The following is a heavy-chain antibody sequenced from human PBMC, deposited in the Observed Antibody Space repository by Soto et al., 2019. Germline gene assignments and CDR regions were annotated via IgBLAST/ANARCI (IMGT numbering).Heavy chain of an antibody. CDR1: GYTFTSYA. D-gene: IGHD6-13*01. CDR3: ARTAYSSSWYYFDY. Sequence: ASVKVSCKASGYTFTSYAMHWVRQAPGQRLEWMGWINAGNGNTKDSQKFQGRVTITRDTSASTAYMELSSLRSEDTAVYYCARTAYSSSWYYFDYWGQGTLVTVSS. CDR2: INAGNGNT. J-gene: IGHJ4*02. V-gene: IGHV1-3*01.